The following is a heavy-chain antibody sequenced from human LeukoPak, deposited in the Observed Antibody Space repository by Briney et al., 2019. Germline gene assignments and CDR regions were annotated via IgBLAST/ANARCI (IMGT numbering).Heavy chain of an antibody. V-gene: IGHV3-13*04. CDR2: ITAAGDT. D-gene: IGHD3-22*01. CDR3: ARGLFLGY. Sequence: PGGSLRLSCAASGFIFSTYDMRWVRQPTGKGLEWVSTITAAGDTYYPVSVKGRFTISRENAKNSLYLQMNGLRAGDTAVYYCARGLFLGYWGQGILVTVSS. CDR1: GFIFSTYD. J-gene: IGHJ4*02.